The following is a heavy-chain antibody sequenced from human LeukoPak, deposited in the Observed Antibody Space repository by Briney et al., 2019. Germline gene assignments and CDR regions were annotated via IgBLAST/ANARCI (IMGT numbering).Heavy chain of an antibody. CDR2: VYYSGST. V-gene: IGHV4-39*01. CDR1: GGSISSSNYY. CDR3: XSXPGGXXXXXXXXTXXRFXY. J-gene: IGHJ4*02. Sequence: SETLSLTCTVSGGSISSSNYYWIWIRQPPGKGLEWIGSVYYSGSTYYNPSLKSRVTISVDTSKNQFSLKLSSVTAADTAVYYXXSXPGGXXXXXXXXTXXRFXYWGQGILVXXSX.